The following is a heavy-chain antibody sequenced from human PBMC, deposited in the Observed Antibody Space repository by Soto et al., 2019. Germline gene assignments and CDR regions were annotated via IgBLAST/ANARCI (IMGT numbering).Heavy chain of an antibody. V-gene: IGHV1-8*01. D-gene: IGHD3-9*01. CDR3: ARALRYFDWLPVLDAFDI. CDR1: GYTFTSYD. CDR2: MNPNSGNT. Sequence: ASVKVSCKASGYTFTSYDINWVRQATGQGLEWMGWMNPNSGNTGYAQKFQGRVTMTRNTSISTAYMELSSLRSEDTAVYYCARALRYFDWLPVLDAFDIWGQGTMVTVSS. J-gene: IGHJ3*02.